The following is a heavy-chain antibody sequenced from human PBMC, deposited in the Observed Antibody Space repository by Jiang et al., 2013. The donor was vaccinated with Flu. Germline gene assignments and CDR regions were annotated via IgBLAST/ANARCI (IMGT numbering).Heavy chain of an antibody. CDR2: IIPIFGTA. CDR1: GGTFSSYA. D-gene: IGHD3-9*01. CDR3: ARDLLGPELRYFDWLALEQYYYYYMDV. Sequence: GAEVKKPGSSVKVSCKASGGTFSSYAISWVRQAPGQGLEWMGGIIPIFGTANYAQKFQGRVTITADKSTSTAYMELSSLRSEDTAVYYCARDLLGPELRYFDWLALEQYYYYYMDVWGKGTTVTVSS. J-gene: IGHJ6*03. V-gene: IGHV1-69*06.